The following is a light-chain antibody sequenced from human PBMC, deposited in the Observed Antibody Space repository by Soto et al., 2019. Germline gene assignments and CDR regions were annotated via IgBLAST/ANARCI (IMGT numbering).Light chain of an antibody. Sequence: ETVLTQSLATLSLSPGERATLSCRASRNLRNSLAWYQQKPGQPPRLLIYDASDRAPGIPVRFSGSGSATEFTLTISSLEPEDFAVYYCQQRSNWPRTFGQGTKVEI. CDR1: RNLRNS. CDR2: DAS. CDR3: QQRSNWPRT. J-gene: IGKJ2*01. V-gene: IGKV3-11*01.